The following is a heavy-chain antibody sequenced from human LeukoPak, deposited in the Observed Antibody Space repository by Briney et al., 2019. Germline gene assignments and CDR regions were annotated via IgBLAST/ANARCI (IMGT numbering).Heavy chain of an antibody. D-gene: IGHD3-16*02. CDR3: ARGSPRYVWGSYRTNAFDI. CDR2: INHSGST. CDR1: GGSFSGYY. Sequence: SETLSLTCAVYGGSFSGYYWSWIRQPPGKGLEWIGEINHSGSTNYNPSLKSRVTISVDTSKNQFSLKLSSVTAADTAVYYCARGSPRYVWGSYRTNAFDIWGQGTMVTVSS. J-gene: IGHJ3*02. V-gene: IGHV4-34*01.